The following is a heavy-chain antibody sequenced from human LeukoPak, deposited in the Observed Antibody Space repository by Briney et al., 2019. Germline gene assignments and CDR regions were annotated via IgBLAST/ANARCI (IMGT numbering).Heavy chain of an antibody. CDR3: ARGPGALLH. D-gene: IGHD3-10*01. J-gene: IGHJ4*02. CDR1: GFTFSSYG. Sequence: GALRLSCAASGFTFSSYGMHWARQAPGKGLEWVAVIWYDGSNKYYADSVKGRFTISRDNSKNTLYLQMNSLRAEDTAVYYCARGPGALLHWGQGILVTVSS. V-gene: IGHV3-33*01. CDR2: IWYDGSNK.